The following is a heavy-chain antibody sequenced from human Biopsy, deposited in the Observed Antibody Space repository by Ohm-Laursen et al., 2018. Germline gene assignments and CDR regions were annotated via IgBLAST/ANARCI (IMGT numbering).Heavy chain of an antibody. Sequence: GSLRLSCAASGFTFSAFSMNWVRQAPGRGLEWVSIIGVDGRTIYYADSVKGRFTISRDNSKNTLFLQMNSLRAADTAIYYCASDLNGDPSAFDYWGQGTPVTVSS. V-gene: IGHV3-23*01. CDR2: IGVDGRTI. J-gene: IGHJ4*02. CDR3: ASDLNGDPSAFDY. CDR1: GFTFSAFS. D-gene: IGHD4-17*01.